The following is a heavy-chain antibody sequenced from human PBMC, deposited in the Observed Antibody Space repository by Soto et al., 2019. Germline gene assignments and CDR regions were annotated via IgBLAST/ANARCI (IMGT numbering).Heavy chain of an antibody. Sequence: QVQLVQSGAEVKRSGASVRISCKASGYTFNRHDINWVRQATGQGPEWIGWMNPNSGNTGYAQKFQGRVTRTRDSSITTAYMDLSSLTSEDTAIYYCAREGFYGSIQDNTFDIWGQGTMVSVSS. CDR3: AREGFYGSIQDNTFDI. CDR1: GYTFNRHD. J-gene: IGHJ3*02. CDR2: MNPNSGNT. D-gene: IGHD6-19*01. V-gene: IGHV1-8*01.